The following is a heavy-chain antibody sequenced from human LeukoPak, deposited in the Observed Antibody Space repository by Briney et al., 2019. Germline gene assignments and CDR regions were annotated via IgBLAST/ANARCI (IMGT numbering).Heavy chain of an antibody. J-gene: IGHJ5*02. Sequence: SVKVSCKASGGTFSSYAISWVRQAPGQGLEWMGGIIPIFGTANYAQKFQGRVTITADKSTSTAYMELSSLRSEDTAVYYCASRPVNSLNWFDPWGQGTLVTVSS. D-gene: IGHD5-18*01. CDR2: IIPIFGTA. V-gene: IGHV1-69*06. CDR3: ASRPVNSLNWFDP. CDR1: GGTFSSYA.